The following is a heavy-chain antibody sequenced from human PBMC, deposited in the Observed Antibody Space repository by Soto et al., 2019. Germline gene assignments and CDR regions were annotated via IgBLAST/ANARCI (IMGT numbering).Heavy chain of an antibody. CDR1: GCTFSTYA. V-gene: IGHV3-23*01. D-gene: IGHD4-17*01. CDR3: AKDLDYGTGYYFDY. Sequence: GALRLSCTASGCTFSTYAMSGVRQAPGKGLEWVSAISSAGGTTFYADSVKGRFTISRDNSKNTLFLQVNSLGAEDTAVYYCAKDLDYGTGYYFDYWGQGTLVTVYS. J-gene: IGHJ4*02. CDR2: ISSAGGTT.